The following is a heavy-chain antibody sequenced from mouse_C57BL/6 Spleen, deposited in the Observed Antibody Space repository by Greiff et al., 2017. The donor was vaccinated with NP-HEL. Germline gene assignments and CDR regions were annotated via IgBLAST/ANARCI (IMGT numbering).Heavy chain of an antibody. D-gene: IGHD6-2*01. Sequence: VQLQQPGAELVMPGASVKLSCKASGYTFTSYWMHWVKQRPGQGLEWIGEIDPSDSYTNYNQKFKGKSTLTVDKSSSTAYMQLSSLTSEDSAVYYCARSASSGWVDYWGQGTSVTVSS. CDR3: ARSASSGWVDY. V-gene: IGHV1-69*01. CDR2: IDPSDSYT. J-gene: IGHJ4*01. CDR1: GYTFTSYW.